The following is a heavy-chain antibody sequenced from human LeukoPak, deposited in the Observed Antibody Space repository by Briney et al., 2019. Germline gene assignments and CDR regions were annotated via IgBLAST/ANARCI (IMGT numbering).Heavy chain of an antibody. V-gene: IGHV3-21*01. CDR3: ARGSGIAAAAILFDY. D-gene: IGHD6-13*01. CDR1: GFTVSSNY. Sequence: GGSLRLSCAASGFTVSSNYMSWVRQAPGKGLEWVSSISSSSSYIYYADSVKGRFTISRDNAKNSLYLQMNSLRAEDTAVYYCARGSGIAAAAILFDYWGQGTLVTVSS. J-gene: IGHJ4*02. CDR2: ISSSSSYI.